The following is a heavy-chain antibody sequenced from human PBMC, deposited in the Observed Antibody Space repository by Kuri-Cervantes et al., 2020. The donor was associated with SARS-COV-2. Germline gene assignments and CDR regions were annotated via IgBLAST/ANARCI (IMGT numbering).Heavy chain of an antibody. J-gene: IGHJ4*02. CDR3: ARDLPGCCSGGSCGGQFGY. CDR1: GGSVRSGSYY. Sequence: SETLSLTCTVSGGSVRSGSYYWSWIRQPPGKGLEWLGYMYYTGSTNYNPSLKIRVTISVDTSKNQFSLKLSSVTAADTAVYYCARDLPGCCSGGSCGGQFGYWGQGTLVTVSS. V-gene: IGHV4-61*01. D-gene: IGHD2-15*01. CDR2: MYYTGST.